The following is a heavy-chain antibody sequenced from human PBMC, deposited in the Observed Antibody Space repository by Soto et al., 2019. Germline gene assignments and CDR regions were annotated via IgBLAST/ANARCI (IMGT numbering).Heavy chain of an antibody. V-gene: IGHV3-33*01. D-gene: IGHD5-12*01. CDR2: IWYDGSNK. CDR3: ARDPLVGVDGYNLSWGDV. Sequence: QVQLVESGGGVVQPGRSLRLSCAASGFTFSSYGMHWVRQAPGKGLEWVAVIWYDGSNKYYADSVKGRFTISRDNSKNTLYLQMNSLRAEDMAVYYCARDPLVGVDGYNLSWGDVWGHGTTVTVSS. J-gene: IGHJ6*02. CDR1: GFTFSSYG.